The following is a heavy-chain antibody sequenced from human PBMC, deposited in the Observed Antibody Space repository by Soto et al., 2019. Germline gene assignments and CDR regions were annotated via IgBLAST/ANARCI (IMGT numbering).Heavy chain of an antibody. D-gene: IGHD1-26*01. Sequence: SETLSLTCAVSGGSMKNNDWWSWVRQSPGQGLEWIGEIHHTGDNKYNPSLRSRVTMSVDTSKKHVSLQLNSVTGADTAVYYCARGSALGTFGLDVWGQGTTLIVSS. CDR2: IHHTGDN. V-gene: IGHV4-4*02. J-gene: IGHJ6*02. CDR3: ARGSALGTFGLDV. CDR1: GGSMKNNDW.